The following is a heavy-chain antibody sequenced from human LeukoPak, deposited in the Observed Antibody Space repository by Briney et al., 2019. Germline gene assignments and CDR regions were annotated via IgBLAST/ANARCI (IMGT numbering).Heavy chain of an antibody. CDR3: ARDNIAGSGSSD. CDR2: INTDGSRK. J-gene: IGHJ4*02. V-gene: IGHV3-74*01. Sequence: GGSLRLSCAASGFTFSGYWMYWVRQAPGKGLVWISTINTDGSRKNYADSVKGRFTISRDNAKDTLYLQMNSLRVEDTAVYYCARDNIAGSGSSDWGQGTLVTVSS. CDR1: GFTFSGYW. D-gene: IGHD3-10*01.